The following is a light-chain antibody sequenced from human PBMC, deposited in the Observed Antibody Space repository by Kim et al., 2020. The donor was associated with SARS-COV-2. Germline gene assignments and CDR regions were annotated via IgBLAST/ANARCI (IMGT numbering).Light chain of an antibody. CDR3: QVWDSSSGHYV. Sequence: PGKGARMTCGGNKIGSKSVHWCRQKPGPAPVLVIYYDSDRPSGIGERFSGSNSGNTATLTISRVEAGDEDDYYCQVWDSSSGHYVFGTGTKVTVL. CDR1: KIGSKS. V-gene: IGLV3-21*04. J-gene: IGLJ1*01. CDR2: YDS.